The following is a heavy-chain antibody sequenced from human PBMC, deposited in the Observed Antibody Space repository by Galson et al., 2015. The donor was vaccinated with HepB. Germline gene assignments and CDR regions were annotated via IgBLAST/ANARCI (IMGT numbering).Heavy chain of an antibody. V-gene: IGHV3-9*01. D-gene: IGHD3-9*01. J-gene: IGHJ6*02. CDR3: AGGYDILTGYYNPTYYYYGMDV. Sequence: SLRLSCAASGFTFDDYAMHWVRQAPGKGLEWVSGISWNSGSIGYADSVKGRFTISRDNAKDSLYLQMNSLRAEDTALYYCAGGYDILTGYYNPTYYYYGMDVWGQGTTVTVSS. CDR2: ISWNSGSI. CDR1: GFTFDDYA.